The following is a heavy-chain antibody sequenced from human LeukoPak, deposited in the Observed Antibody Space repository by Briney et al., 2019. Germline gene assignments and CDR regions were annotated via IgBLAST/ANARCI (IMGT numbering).Heavy chain of an antibody. CDR3: ARGGFLDPFDP. CDR2: IHYSGRT. Sequence: SGTLSLTCTVSGGSISSYYWNWIRQPPGKGLEWIGYIHYSGRTNYSPSLKSRVTISVDTSKNQFSLKLISVTAADTAVYYCARGGFLDPFDPWGQGTLVTVSS. J-gene: IGHJ5*02. V-gene: IGHV4-59*01. D-gene: IGHD1-1*01. CDR1: GGSISSYY.